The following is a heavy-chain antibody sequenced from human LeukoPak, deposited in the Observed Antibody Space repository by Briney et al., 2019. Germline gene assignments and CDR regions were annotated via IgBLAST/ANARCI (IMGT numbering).Heavy chain of an antibody. CDR1: GYNFNLYW. V-gene: IGHV5-51*01. CDR2: IHPGDSEI. CDR3: ARRDSSGWYSFGDY. D-gene: IGHD6-19*01. J-gene: IGHJ4*02. Sequence: GESLKISCKGSGYNFNLYWIGWVRQMPEKGLEWMGIIHPGDSEIRYSPSFQDQVTISADRSISTAYLQWSSLKASDSAVYYCARRDSSGWYSFGDYWGQGTPVTVSS.